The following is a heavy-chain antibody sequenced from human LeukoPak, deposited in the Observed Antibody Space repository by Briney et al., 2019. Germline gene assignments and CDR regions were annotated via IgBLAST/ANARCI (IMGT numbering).Heavy chain of an antibody. CDR1: GGSIGSYY. J-gene: IGHJ6*02. CDR3: AREDPQTRVPEGLDV. V-gene: IGHV4-59*01. CDR2: IYFTGTT. D-gene: IGHD4/OR15-4a*01. Sequence: SETLSLTCAVSGGSIGSYYWSWLRQPPGRALEWMGYIYFTGTTNYNPSLKSRVTISVDTSRNQFSLSLTSVTAADTAVYYCAREDPQTRVPEGLDVWGQGTTVTVSS.